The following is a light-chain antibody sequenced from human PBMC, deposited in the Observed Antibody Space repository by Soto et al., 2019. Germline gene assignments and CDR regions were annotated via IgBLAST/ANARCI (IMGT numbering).Light chain of an antibody. CDR1: QSVNSSY. Sequence: EIVLTQSPGTLSLSPGERATLSCRASQSVNSSYLAWYQQKPGQAPNLLIYGTSSRASGIPDRFSGSGSGTDFTLTISRLEPEDFAVYYCQQYVSSSLTFGGGTKVDIK. V-gene: IGKV3-20*01. CDR2: GTS. J-gene: IGKJ4*01. CDR3: QQYVSSSLT.